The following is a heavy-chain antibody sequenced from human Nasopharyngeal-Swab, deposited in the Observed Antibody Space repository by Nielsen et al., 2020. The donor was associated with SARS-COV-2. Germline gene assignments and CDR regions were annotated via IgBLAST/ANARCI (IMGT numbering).Heavy chain of an antibody. CDR2: IIPIFGIA. V-gene: IGHV1-69*04. Sequence: SVKVSCKASGGTFSSYAISWVRQAPGQGLEWMGRIIPIFGIANYAQKLQGRVTITADKSTSTAYMERSSLSSEDTAVYYCAGQGGGDYYDSRRYYNYVMDVWGQGTTVTVSS. J-gene: IGHJ6*02. CDR3: AGQGGGDYYDSRRYYNYVMDV. CDR1: GGTFSSYA. D-gene: IGHD3-22*01.